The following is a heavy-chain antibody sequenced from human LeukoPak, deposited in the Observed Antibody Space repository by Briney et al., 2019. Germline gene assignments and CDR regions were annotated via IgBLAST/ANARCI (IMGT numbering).Heavy chain of an antibody. CDR2: ISSSSSYI. D-gene: IGHD3-3*01. J-gene: IGHJ4*02. Sequence: PGGSLRLSCAASGFTFSSYSMNWVRQAPGKGLEWVSSISSSSSYIYYADSVKGRFTISRDNAKNSLYLQMNSLRAEDTAVYYCARDPYYDFWSGYYSHFDYRGQGTLVTVSS. CDR1: GFTFSSYS. V-gene: IGHV3-21*01. CDR3: ARDPYYDFWSGYYSHFDY.